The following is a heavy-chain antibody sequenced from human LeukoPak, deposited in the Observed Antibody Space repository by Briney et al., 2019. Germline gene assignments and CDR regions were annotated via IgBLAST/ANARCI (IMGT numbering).Heavy chain of an antibody. Sequence: SVKVSCKASGGTFSSYAISWVRQAPGQGLEWMGGIIPISGTANYAQKFQGRATITADKSTATAYMELSSLRSEDTAVYYCASSSSGQHDPWGQGTLVTVSS. J-gene: IGHJ5*02. CDR3: ASSSSGQHDP. D-gene: IGHD6-13*01. CDR1: GGTFSSYA. V-gene: IGHV1-69*06. CDR2: IIPISGTA.